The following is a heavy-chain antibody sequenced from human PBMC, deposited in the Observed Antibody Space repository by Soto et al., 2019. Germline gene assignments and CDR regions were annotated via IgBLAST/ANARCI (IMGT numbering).Heavy chain of an antibody. CDR1: GYSCAGFW. D-gene: IGHD3-22*01. V-gene: IGHV5-51*01. Sequence: FLRICCRVAGYSCAGFWSRWIRQMPGKGLEWMGIIYPGDSDTRYSPSFQGQVTISADKSISTAYLQWSSLKASDTAMYYCARRWLQDYGMDVCGQGTTVTVSS. CDR2: IYPGDSDT. J-gene: IGHJ6*02. CDR3: ARRWLQDYGMDV.